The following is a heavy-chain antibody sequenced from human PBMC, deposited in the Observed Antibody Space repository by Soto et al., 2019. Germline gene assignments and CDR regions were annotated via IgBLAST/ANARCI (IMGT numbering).Heavy chain of an antibody. D-gene: IGHD3-22*01. CDR3: ARDRSYYDTSGYPKSYFDY. J-gene: IGHJ4*02. CDR2: IYYSGST. CDR1: GGSLSSYY. Sequence: SETLSLTCTDSGGSLSSYYWSWIRQPPGKGLEWIGYIYYSGSTNYNPSLKSRVTISVDTSKNQFSLKLSSVTAADTAVYYCARDRSYYDTSGYPKSYFDYWGQGTLVTVSS. V-gene: IGHV4-59*01.